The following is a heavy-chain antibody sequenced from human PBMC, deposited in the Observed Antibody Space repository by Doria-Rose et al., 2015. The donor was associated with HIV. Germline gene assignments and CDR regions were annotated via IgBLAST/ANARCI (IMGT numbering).Heavy chain of an antibody. CDR3: ARIKSSRWYHKYYFDF. CDR2: NFSDDER. Sequence: QVTLEESGPVLVKPTETLTLTCTVSGVSLSSPGMGVSWIRQPPGNALEWLANNFSDDERSFKTSLKSRLTISRGTSKSQVVLTMTDMDPVDTATYYCARIKSSRWYHKYYFDFWGQGTLVIVSA. D-gene: IGHD6-13*01. CDR1: GVSLSSPGMG. V-gene: IGHV2-26*01. J-gene: IGHJ4*02.